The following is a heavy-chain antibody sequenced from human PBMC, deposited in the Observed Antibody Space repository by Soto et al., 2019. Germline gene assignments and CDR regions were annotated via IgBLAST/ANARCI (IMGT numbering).Heavy chain of an antibody. V-gene: IGHV3-15*01. D-gene: IGHD6-6*01. CDR1: GFTFSNAW. Sequence: GGSLRLSCAASGFTFSNAWMSWVRQAPGKGLEWVGRIKSKTDGGTTDYAAPVKGRFTISRDDTKNTLYLQMNSLKTEDTAVYYCTTGLMIAARDYWGQGTLVTVSS. CDR2: IKSKTDGGTT. J-gene: IGHJ4*02. CDR3: TTGLMIAARDY.